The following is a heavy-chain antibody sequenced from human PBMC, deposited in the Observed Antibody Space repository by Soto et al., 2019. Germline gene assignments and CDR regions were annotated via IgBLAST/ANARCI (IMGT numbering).Heavy chain of an antibody. CDR1: GFTFSSYA. Sequence: QVQLVESGGGVVQPGRSLRLSCAASGFTFSSYATHWVRQAPGKGLEWVAVISYDGSNKYYADSVKGRFTISRDNSKNTLYLQMNSLRAEDTAVYYCARDGETVAGTIKPPKLDYWGQGTLVTVSS. D-gene: IGHD6-19*01. CDR2: ISYDGSNK. J-gene: IGHJ4*02. V-gene: IGHV3-30-3*01. CDR3: ARDGETVAGTIKPPKLDY.